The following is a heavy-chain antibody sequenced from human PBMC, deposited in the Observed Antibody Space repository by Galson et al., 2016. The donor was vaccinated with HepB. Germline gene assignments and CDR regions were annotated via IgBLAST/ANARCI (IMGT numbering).Heavy chain of an antibody. CDR1: GFSFSNSG. V-gene: IGHV3-23*01. D-gene: IGHD3-16*01. J-gene: IGHJ4*02. Sequence: SLRLSCAASGFSFSNSGMSWVRQAPGRGLEWVSGITRSGAATHYADFVKGRFTISRDNSKNTLYLYMNNLTAGDTAIYYCGKHGGFDYWDQGALVTVSS. CDR2: ITRSGAAT. CDR3: GKHGGFDY.